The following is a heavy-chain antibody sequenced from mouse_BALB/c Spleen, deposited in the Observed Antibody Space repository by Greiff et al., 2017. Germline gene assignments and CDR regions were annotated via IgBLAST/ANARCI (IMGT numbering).Heavy chain of an antibody. J-gene: IGHJ3*01. Sequence: VQLQQSGAELVKPGASVKLSCTASGFNINDTYMHWVKQRPEQGLEWIGRIDPANGNTKYDPKFQGKATITADTSSNTAYLQLSSLTSEDTAVYYCAIYDGYHLAYWGQGTLVTVSA. CDR1: GFNINDTY. D-gene: IGHD2-3*01. V-gene: IGHV14-3*02. CDR2: IDPANGNT. CDR3: AIYDGYHLAY.